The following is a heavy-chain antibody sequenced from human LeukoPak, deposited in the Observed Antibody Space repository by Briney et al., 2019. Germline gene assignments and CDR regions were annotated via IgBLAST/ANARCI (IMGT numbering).Heavy chain of an antibody. V-gene: IGHV3-23*01. CDR3: ARDLREIWYYYDSSGYYLEAFDI. J-gene: IGHJ3*02. CDR2: ICRIGGTT. CDR1: GFTFSSYA. Sequence: GWSLRLSYAASGFTFSSYAISGVRQAPGQGRECVAGICRIGGTTNYAHPVKGLFTFSRDNSKNTLYLQMNSQRAEHTAVYYCARDLREIWYYYDSSGYYLEAFDIWGQGTMATVSS. D-gene: IGHD3-22*01.